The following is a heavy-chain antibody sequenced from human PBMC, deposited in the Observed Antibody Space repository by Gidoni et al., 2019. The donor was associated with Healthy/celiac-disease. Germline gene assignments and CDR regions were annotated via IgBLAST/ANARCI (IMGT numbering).Heavy chain of an antibody. CDR2: ISYDGSNK. Sequence: QVQLVESGGGVVQPGRSLILSCAASGFTFSSYAMHWVRQAPGKGLEWVAVISYDGSNKYYADSVKGRFTISRDNSKNTLYLQMNSLRAEDTAVYYCTRGILSSSWQYYFDYWGQGTLVTVSS. D-gene: IGHD6-13*01. J-gene: IGHJ4*02. CDR1: GFTFSSYA. V-gene: IGHV3-30-3*01. CDR3: TRGILSSSWQYYFDY.